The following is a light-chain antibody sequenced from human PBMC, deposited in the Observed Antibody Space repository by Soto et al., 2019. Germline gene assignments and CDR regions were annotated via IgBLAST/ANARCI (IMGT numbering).Light chain of an antibody. Sequence: QSALTQPASVSGSPGQSITISCTGTSSDVGGYKYVSWYQHHPGKAPKLMIYEVNNRPSGVSNRFSGSKSGNTPSLTISGLQADAEADYFCMSYTTSNTLLAFGGGTQLTVL. CDR3: MSYTTSNTLLA. CDR2: EVN. V-gene: IGLV2-14*01. J-gene: IGLJ7*01. CDR1: SSDVGGYKY.